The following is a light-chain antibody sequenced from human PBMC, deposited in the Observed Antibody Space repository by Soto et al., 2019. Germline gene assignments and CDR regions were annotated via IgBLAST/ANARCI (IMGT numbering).Light chain of an antibody. CDR2: KVS. CDR3: SSYTSSTARV. V-gene: IGLV2-14*01. J-gene: IGLJ1*01. CDR1: SSDVGGYDY. Sequence: QSALTQPAPVSGSPGQSITISCTGTSSDVGGYDYVSWYQHHPGKAPKLMIYKVSNRPSGVSNRFSGSKSGNTASLTISGVQAEDEADYYCSSYTSSTARVFGTGTKVTVL.